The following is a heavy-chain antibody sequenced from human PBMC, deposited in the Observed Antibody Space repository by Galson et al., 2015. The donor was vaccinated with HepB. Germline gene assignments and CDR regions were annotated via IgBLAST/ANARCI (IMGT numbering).Heavy chain of an antibody. Sequence: SVKVSCKASGYTFTGYYMHWVRQAPGQGLEWMGWINPNSGGTNYAQKFQGWVTMTRDTSISTAYMEPSRLRSDDTAVYYCARGHVLLWFGELFALDEVYYFDYWGQGTLVTVSS. CDR1: GYTFTGYY. CDR2: INPNSGGT. CDR3: ARGHVLLWFGELFALDEVYYFDY. V-gene: IGHV1-2*04. J-gene: IGHJ4*02. D-gene: IGHD3-10*01.